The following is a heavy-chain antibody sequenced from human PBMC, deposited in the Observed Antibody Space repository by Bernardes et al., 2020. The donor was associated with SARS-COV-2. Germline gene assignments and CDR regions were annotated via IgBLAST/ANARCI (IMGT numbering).Heavy chain of an antibody. Sequence: GGSLRLCCAASGFTFSSYAMSWVRQAPGKGLEWVSAISGSGGSTYYADSVKGRFTISRDNSKNTLYLQMNSLRAEDTAVYYCAKADGYSYGYPIDYWGQGTLVTVSS. CDR2: ISGSGGST. J-gene: IGHJ4*02. V-gene: IGHV3-23*01. CDR1: GFTFSSYA. CDR3: AKADGYSYGYPIDY. D-gene: IGHD5-18*01.